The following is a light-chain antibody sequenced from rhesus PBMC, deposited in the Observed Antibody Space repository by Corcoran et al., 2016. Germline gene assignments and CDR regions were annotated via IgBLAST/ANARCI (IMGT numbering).Light chain of an antibody. V-gene: IGKV1-94*01. CDR1: QGINKE. CDR3: LQDYTTPYS. CDR2: AAT. J-gene: IGKJ2*01. Sequence: DIQMTQSPSSLSASVGDRVTVTCRASQGINKELSWYQQKPGNAPTLLLYAATRLQTGVSSRVSGSGSGTDFTLTISSLQPEDVATYYCLQDYTTPYSFGQGTKVEIK.